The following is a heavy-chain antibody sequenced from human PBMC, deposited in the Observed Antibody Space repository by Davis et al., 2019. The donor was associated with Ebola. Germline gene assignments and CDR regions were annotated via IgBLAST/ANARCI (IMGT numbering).Heavy chain of an antibody. Sequence: MPSETLSLTCNVSGGSISFYYWNWIRQAPGRGLEWIGDIFYNGITNYNPSLKSRLTISIDTSTNQFSLKFRSVTAADTAMYYCARANTGMVPPEIDTWGQGTKVTVSS. CDR1: GGSISFYY. J-gene: IGHJ5*02. CDR3: ARANTGMVPPEIDT. D-gene: IGHD5-18*01. V-gene: IGHV4-59*01. CDR2: IFYNGIT.